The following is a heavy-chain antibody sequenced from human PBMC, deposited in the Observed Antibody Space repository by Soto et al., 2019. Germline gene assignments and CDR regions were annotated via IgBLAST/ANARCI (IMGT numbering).Heavy chain of an antibody. V-gene: IGHV1-69*06. CDR1: GGTFSSYA. Sequence: GASVKVSCKASGGTFSSYAISWVRQAPGQGLEWMGGIIPIFGTANYTQKFQGRVTITADKSTSTAYMELSSLRSGDTAVYYCARPEADFWRPASRGIDAFDIWGQGTMVTVSS. J-gene: IGHJ3*02. CDR3: ARPEADFWRPASRGIDAFDI. CDR2: IIPIFGTA. D-gene: IGHD3-3*01.